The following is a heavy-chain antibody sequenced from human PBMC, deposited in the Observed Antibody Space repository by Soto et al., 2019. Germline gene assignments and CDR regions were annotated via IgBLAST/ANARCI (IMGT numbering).Heavy chain of an antibody. J-gene: IGHJ4*02. D-gene: IGHD6-19*01. CDR2: MNPNSGST. V-gene: IGHV1-8*01. CDR1: GYTFTDYD. Sequence: QVQLVQSGAEVKTPGASVKVSCKASGYTFTDYDINWVRQAPGQGLEWVGRMNPNSGSTDYPQKFQARVTMTRDTSIRTAYLELSSLGYADTAVFYCSTWGRNGWYTGFFWGQGTLVTVAS. CDR3: STWGRNGWYTGFF.